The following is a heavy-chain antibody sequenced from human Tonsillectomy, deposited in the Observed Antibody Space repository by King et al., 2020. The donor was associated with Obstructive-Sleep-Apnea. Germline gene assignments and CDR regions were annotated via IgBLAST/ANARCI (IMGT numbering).Heavy chain of an antibody. CDR3: AKVSAYGYDYVWGSYRNYFDY. J-gene: IGHJ4*02. D-gene: IGHD3-16*02. CDR1: GFTFSSYA. V-gene: IGHV3-23*04. Sequence: VQLVESGGGLVQPGGSLRLSCAASGFTFSSYALSWVRQAPGKGLECGSAISGSAGGTYYADAVKGRLTISRDKSKNTLYLQKTSLRAEDTAVSYWAKVSAYGYDYVWGSYRNYFDYWGQGTLVTVSS. CDR2: ISGSAGGT.